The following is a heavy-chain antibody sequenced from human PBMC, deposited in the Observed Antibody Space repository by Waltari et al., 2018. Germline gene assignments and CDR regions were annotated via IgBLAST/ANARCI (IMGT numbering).Heavy chain of an antibody. J-gene: IGHJ4*02. CDR2: INHSGST. V-gene: IGHV4-34*01. CDR1: GGSFSGYY. Sequence: QVQLQQWGAGLLKPSETLSLTCAVYGGSFSGYYWSWIRQSPGEGLEWIGEINHSGSTNYHPSLKSRVTISVDTSKNQFSLKVSSVTAADTAVYYCARQFSSGWYSEYWGQGTLVTVSS. CDR3: ARQFSSGWYSEY. D-gene: IGHD6-19*01.